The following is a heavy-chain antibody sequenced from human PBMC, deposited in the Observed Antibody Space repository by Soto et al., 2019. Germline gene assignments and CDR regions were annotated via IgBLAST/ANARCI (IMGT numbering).Heavy chain of an antibody. CDR1: EVTSGSLG. CDR3: ARASLAGDPGY. CDR2: ISSNGGST. D-gene: IGHD3-10*01. J-gene: IGHJ4*02. V-gene: IGHV3-64*02. Sequence: GLIIHWCAAAEVTSGSLGMHLVSQAPGKGLEYVSAISSNGGSTYYADSVKGRFTISRDNSKNTLYLQMGSLRAEDMAVYYCARASLAGDPGYRGQGTPVPVSS.